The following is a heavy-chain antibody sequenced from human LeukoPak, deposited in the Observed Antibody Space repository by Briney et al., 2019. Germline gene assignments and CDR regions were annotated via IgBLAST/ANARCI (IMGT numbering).Heavy chain of an antibody. Sequence: GGSLRLSWAASGFTFSSYALTWVRQAPGKGLEWVSAISGSGGSTYYADSVKGRFTISRDNSKNTLYLQMSSLRAEDTAVYYCAKNDLQSYYDSSGYFDYWGQGTLVTVSS. J-gene: IGHJ4*02. CDR2: ISGSGGST. D-gene: IGHD3-22*01. CDR3: AKNDLQSYYDSSGYFDY. CDR1: GFTFSSYA. V-gene: IGHV3-23*01.